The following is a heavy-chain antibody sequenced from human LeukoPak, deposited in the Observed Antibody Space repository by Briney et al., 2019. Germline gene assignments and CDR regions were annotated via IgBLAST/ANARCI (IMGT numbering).Heavy chain of an antibody. V-gene: IGHV3-64D*08. J-gene: IGHJ4*02. CDR1: GFTFSVHY. CDR2: ISDNGDNT. Sequence: GGPPRLSCSASGFTFSVHYMHWVRQAPGKGLEYVSTISDNGDNTCYADSVKGRFIISRDNSKNTLYLQMNSLRVEDTAVYYCIKDLGGTWSFDYWGQGTLLIVSS. CDR3: IKDLGGTWSFDY. D-gene: IGHD1-26*01.